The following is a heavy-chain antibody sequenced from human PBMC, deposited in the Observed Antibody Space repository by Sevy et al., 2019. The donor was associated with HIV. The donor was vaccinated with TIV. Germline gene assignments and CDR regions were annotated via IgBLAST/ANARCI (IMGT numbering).Heavy chain of an antibody. J-gene: IGHJ6*03. V-gene: IGHV4-59*01. CDR3: ARTYPGYDYVWGSYRNYYYYMDV. Sequence: SETLSLTCTVSGGSISSYYWSWIRQPPGKGLEWIGYIYYSGSTNYNPSLKSRVTISVETSKNQFSLKLSSVTAADTAVYYCARTYPGYDYVWGSYRNYYYYMDVWGKGTTVTVSS. CDR1: GGSISSYY. CDR2: IYYSGST. D-gene: IGHD3-16*02.